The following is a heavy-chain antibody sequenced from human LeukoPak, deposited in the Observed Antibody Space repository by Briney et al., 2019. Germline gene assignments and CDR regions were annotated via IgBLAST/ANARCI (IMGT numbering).Heavy chain of an antibody. D-gene: IGHD5-12*01. V-gene: IGHV3-48*03. CDR3: AKDRTYSAYAALDY. CDR1: GFTFSSYE. Sequence: PGGSLRLXCAASGFTFSSYEMNWVRQAPGKELEWVSYISSSGSTIYYADSVKGRFTISRDNAKNSLYLQMNSLRTEDTALYYCAKDRTYSAYAALDYWGQGTLVTVSS. CDR2: ISSSGSTI. J-gene: IGHJ4*02.